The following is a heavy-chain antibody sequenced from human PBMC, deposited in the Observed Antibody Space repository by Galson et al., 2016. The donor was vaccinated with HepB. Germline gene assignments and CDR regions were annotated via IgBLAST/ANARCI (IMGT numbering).Heavy chain of an antibody. V-gene: IGHV3-30-3*01. J-gene: IGHJ6*02. D-gene: IGHD2-2*01. CDR1: GFTFSSYA. Sequence: SLRLSCAASGFTFSSYAMHWVRQAPGKGLEWVAVISYDGSNKYYADSVRGRFTISRDNSKNTPYLQMNSLRAEDTAVYYCAREVVPAANGYYYYCGMDVWGQGTTVTVPS. CDR2: ISYDGSNK. CDR3: AREVVPAANGYYYYCGMDV.